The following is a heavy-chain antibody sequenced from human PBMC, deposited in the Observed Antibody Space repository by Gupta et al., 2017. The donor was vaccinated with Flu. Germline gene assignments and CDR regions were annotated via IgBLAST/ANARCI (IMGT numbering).Heavy chain of an antibody. CDR2: IYYTGST. D-gene: IGHD3-9*01. J-gene: IGHJ4*02. V-gene: IGHV4-31*03. CDR3: ARLYFDWLSHWYFDY. Sequence: QVQLQESGPGLLKASQTLSLTCSVSGGSISSGGYYWSWIRQHPGKGLEWIGYIYYTGSTYYYNPSLKSRLTISVDTSKNQFSLKLNSVTAADTAVYYCARLYFDWLSHWYFDYWGQGTLVTVSS. CDR1: GGSISSGGYY.